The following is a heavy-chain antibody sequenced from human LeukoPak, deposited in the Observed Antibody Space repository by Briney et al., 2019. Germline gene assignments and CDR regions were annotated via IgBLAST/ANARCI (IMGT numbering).Heavy chain of an antibody. V-gene: IGHV3-48*01. CDR1: GFTFSSHS. CDR3: AKDLDYGDLFDY. CDR2: ISSSSSTI. Sequence: GGSLRLSCAASGFTFSSHSMNWARQAPGKGLEWVSYISSSSSTIYYADSVKGRFTISRDNSKNTLYLQMNSLRAEDTAVYYCAKDLDYGDLFDYWGQGTLVTVSS. J-gene: IGHJ4*02. D-gene: IGHD4-17*01.